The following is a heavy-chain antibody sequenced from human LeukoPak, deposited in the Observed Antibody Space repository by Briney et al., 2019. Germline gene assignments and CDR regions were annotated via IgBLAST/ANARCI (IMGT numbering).Heavy chain of an antibody. J-gene: IGHJ4*02. CDR1: GYTFTGYY. CDR3: ASLSIAVAGTLWY. D-gene: IGHD6-19*01. CDR2: INPNSGGT. Sequence: GASVKVSCKASGYTFTGYYMHWVRQAPGQGLEWMGWINPNSGGTNYAQKFQGRVTMTRDTSISTAYMELSRLRSDDRAVYYCASLSIAVAGTLWYWGQGTLVTVSS. V-gene: IGHV1-2*02.